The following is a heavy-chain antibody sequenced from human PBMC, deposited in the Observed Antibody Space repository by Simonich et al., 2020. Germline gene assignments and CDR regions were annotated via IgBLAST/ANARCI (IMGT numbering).Heavy chain of an antibody. D-gene: IGHD6-13*01. V-gene: IGHV4-39*01. CDR2: IYYSEST. J-gene: IGHJ6*02. Sequence: QLQLQESGPGLVKPSETLSLTCTVSGGSISSSSYYWGWICQPPGKGLEWIGSIYYSESTYYNPSLKSRVTISVDTSKNQFSLKLSSVTAADTAVYYCARHTVKSIAAMNYYYGMDVWGQGTTVTVSS. CDR3: ARHTVKSIAAMNYYYGMDV. CDR1: GGSISSSSYY.